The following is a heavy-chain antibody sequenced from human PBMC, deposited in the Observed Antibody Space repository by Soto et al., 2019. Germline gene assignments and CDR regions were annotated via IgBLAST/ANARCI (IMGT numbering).Heavy chain of an antibody. V-gene: IGHV4-34*02. D-gene: IGHD6-13*01. CDR3: ARRKDSSRYFYGMDV. CDR2: VHHTGTS. J-gene: IGHJ6*02. CDR1: GESFNDYF. Sequence: QVALQQWGAGLLKPSQTLSLTCAVYGESFNDYFWTWIRQSPGGGLEWLAEVHHTGTSYYNPFLKSRLAVSVDTSRNQFSLNLTSLTAADTATYYCARRKDSSRYFYGMDVWGQGTTVVVSS.